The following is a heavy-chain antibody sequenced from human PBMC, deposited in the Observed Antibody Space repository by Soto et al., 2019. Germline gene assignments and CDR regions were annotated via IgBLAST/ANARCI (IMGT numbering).Heavy chain of an antibody. Sequence: PGGSLRLSCAASGFTVSSNYMSWVRQAPGKGLEWVSVIYSGGSTYYADSVKGRFTISRDNSKNTLYLQMNSLRAEDTAVYYCARGPEGIAAAVGVSDYWGQGTLVTVSS. CDR3: ARGPEGIAAAVGVSDY. J-gene: IGHJ4*02. V-gene: IGHV3-66*01. CDR1: GFTVSSNY. CDR2: IYSGGST. D-gene: IGHD6-13*01.